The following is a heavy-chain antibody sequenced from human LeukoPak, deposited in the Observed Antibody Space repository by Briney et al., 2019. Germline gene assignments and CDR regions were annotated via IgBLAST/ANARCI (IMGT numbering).Heavy chain of an antibody. CDR1: GFTFSSYG. CDR2: ISYDGNYE. D-gene: IGHD3-10*01. J-gene: IGHJ4*02. Sequence: GGSLRLSCAASGFTFSSYGMHWVRQAPGKGLEWVAIISYDGNYEYYADSVRGRFTISRDDSKNTLYLHMNSLRTEDTAVYYCAKVSVVWFGEVPRMTPLDYWGQGTLVTVSS. CDR3: AKVSVVWFGEVPRMTPLDY. V-gene: IGHV3-30*18.